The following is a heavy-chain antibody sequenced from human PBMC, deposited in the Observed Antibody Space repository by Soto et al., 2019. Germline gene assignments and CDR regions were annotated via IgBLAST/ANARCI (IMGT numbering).Heavy chain of an antibody. CDR3: ARGPGFGDTNWSDP. CDR2: INHSGST. Sequence: PSETLSLTCAVYGGSFSGYYWSWIRQPPGKGLEWIGEINHSGSTNYNPSLKSRVTISVDTSKNQFSLKLSSVTAADTAVYYCARGPGFGDTNWSDPWGQGTLVTVSS. J-gene: IGHJ5*02. V-gene: IGHV4-34*01. CDR1: GGSFSGYY. D-gene: IGHD3-10*01.